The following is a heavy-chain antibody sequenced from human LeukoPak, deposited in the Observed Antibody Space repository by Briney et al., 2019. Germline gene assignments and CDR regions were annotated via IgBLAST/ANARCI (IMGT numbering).Heavy chain of an antibody. Sequence: GGSLRLSCAASGFTFSSYGMHWVRQAPGKGLEWVSRINSDGSSTSYADSVKGRFTISRDNAKNTLYLQMSSLRAEDTAVYYCARDPTYDILTGYTDYWGQGTLVTVSS. CDR3: ARDPTYDILTGYTDY. D-gene: IGHD3-9*01. V-gene: IGHV3-74*01. J-gene: IGHJ4*02. CDR1: GFTFSSYG. CDR2: INSDGSST.